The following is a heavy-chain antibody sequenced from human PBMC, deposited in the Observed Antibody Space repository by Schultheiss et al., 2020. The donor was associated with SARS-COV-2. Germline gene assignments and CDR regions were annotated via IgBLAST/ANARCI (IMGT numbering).Heavy chain of an antibody. D-gene: IGHD3-9*01. CDR3: ARAPDYDVLTGSYADAFDF. CDR2: IYYNGRT. CDR1: GFTFSSYS. Sequence: GSLRLSCAASGFTFSSYSMNWVRQAPGKGLEWIGSIYYNGRTYYNPSLKSRVTISIDTSKNQFSLRVRSVTAADTAVYYCARAPDYDVLTGSYADAFDFWGQGTVVTVSS. V-gene: IGHV4-39*07. J-gene: IGHJ3*01.